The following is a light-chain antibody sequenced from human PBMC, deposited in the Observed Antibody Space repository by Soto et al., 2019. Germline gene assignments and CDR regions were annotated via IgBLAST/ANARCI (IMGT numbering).Light chain of an antibody. V-gene: IGKV3D-11*02. CDR1: QSVTSY. Sequence: EILLTQSPATTSFSPGERATLSCRGSQSVTSYLAWYQQKPGQAPRLLIYDASNRATGIPARFRGSGPGTDFTLTISCREPEYFAVYNCLQRGAFGP. CDR3: LQRGA. J-gene: IGKJ3*01. CDR2: DAS.